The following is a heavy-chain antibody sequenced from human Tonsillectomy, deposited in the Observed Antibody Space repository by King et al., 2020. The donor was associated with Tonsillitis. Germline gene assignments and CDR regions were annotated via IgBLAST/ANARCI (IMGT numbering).Heavy chain of an antibody. CDR3: ARDTYYSDNTYDY. V-gene: IGHV3-11*01. Sequence: QLVQSGGGLVKPGGSLRLSCAASGFMFSDFYMSWIRQAPGKGLEWGSYISSRVATTYYADSVKGRFTISRDNAKNSLYLQMNSLRAEDTAVYYCARDTYYSDNTYDYWGQGTLVTVSS. J-gene: IGHJ4*02. CDR1: GFMFSDFY. CDR2: ISSRVATT. D-gene: IGHD3-22*01.